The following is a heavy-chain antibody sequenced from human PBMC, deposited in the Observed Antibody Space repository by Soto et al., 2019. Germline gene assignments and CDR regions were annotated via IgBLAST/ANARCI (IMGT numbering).Heavy chain of an antibody. CDR2: ISYDGTNK. V-gene: IGHV3-30*04. D-gene: IGHD6-13*01. CDR3: AKDRSNSWSFDY. Sequence: GGALRLSCAASGFTFSSYSMHWVRQAPGKGLEWVAVISYDGTNKYYADSVKGRFTISRDNSGNTLSLQMNSLGAGDTAVYYCAKDRSNSWSFDYWGQGTLVTVSS. CDR1: GFTFSSYS. J-gene: IGHJ4*02.